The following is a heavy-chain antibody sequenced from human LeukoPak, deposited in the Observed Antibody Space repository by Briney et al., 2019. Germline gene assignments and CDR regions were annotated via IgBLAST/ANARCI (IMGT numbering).Heavy chain of an antibody. V-gene: IGHV3-48*02. CDR3: ARDRAAPTWFFDL. CDR2: ISGDSNTI. CDR1: GFTLSTYS. D-gene: IGHD2-15*01. Sequence: PGGSLRLSCAASGFTLSTYSMNWVRQAPGERLEWLSYISGDSNTIYYADSVKGRFTISRDNAKTSLYLQMNTLRDEDTAVYYCARDRAAPTWFFDLWGRGTLVLVSS. J-gene: IGHJ2*01.